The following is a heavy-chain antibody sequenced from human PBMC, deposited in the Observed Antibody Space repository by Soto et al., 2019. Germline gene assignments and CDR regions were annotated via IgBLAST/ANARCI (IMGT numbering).Heavy chain of an antibody. CDR1: GFTFSNAW. Sequence: PGGSLRLSCAASGFTFSNAWMSWVRQAPGKWLAWVGRIKSKTDGGTTDYAAPVKGRFTISRDDSKNTLYLQMNSLKTEDTAVYYCTTVYDGSGSISDYWGEGXLVTVYS. D-gene: IGHD3-10*01. V-gene: IGHV3-15*01. CDR2: IKSKTDGGTT. J-gene: IGHJ4*02. CDR3: TTVYDGSGSISDY.